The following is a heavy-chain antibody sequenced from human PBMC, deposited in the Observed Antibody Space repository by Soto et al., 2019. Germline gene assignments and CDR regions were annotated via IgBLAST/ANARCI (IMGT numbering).Heavy chain of an antibody. CDR3: ARDFWGGYCSTISCSSFDN. V-gene: IGHV3-33*01. Sequence: GGSLRLSCAASGFTFSNYGMHWVRQAPGEGLEWVALIWHDGSNKYYADSVKGRFTISRDNSKNTLSLQMNSLRAEDTAVYYCARDFWGGYCSTISCSSFDNWGQGTLVTVSS. J-gene: IGHJ4*02. CDR2: IWHDGSNK. CDR1: GFTFSNYG. D-gene: IGHD2-2*01.